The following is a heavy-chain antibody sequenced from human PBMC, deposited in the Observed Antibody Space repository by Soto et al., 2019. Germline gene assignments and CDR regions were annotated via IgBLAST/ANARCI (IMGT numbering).Heavy chain of an antibody. CDR1: GGSISSSSYY. D-gene: IGHD3-10*01. Sequence: PSETLSLTCTVSGGSISSSSYYWGWIRQPPGKGLEWIGSIYYSGSTYYNPSLKSRVTISVDTSKNQFSLKLSSVTAADTAVYYCARRVSGVWFGANWFDPWGQGTLVTVS. CDR3: ARRVSGVWFGANWFDP. V-gene: IGHV4-39*01. J-gene: IGHJ5*02. CDR2: IYYSGST.